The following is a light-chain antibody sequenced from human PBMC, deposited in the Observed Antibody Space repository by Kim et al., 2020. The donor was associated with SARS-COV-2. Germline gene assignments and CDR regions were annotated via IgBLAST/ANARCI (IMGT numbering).Light chain of an antibody. J-gene: IGLJ2*01. CDR1: RLGHKY. V-gene: IGLV3-1*01. Sequence: SYELTQPPSVSVSPGQTATITCSGDRLGHKYACWYQQKPGQSPVLVIYQDSKRPSGIPERFSGSNSGNTAALTISETQAMDEADYYCQAWDSSHVLFGGGTQPTVL. CDR3: QAWDSSHVL. CDR2: QDS.